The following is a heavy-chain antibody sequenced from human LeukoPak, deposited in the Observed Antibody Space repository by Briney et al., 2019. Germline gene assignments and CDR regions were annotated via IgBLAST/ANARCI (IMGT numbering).Heavy chain of an antibody. CDR3: ARDMIPAVAGPPGY. D-gene: IGHD6-19*01. J-gene: IGHJ4*02. Sequence: PGGSLRLSCAASGFTFSSYAMHWVRQAPGKGLEWVAVISYDGSNKYYADSVKGRFTISRDNSKNTLYLQMNSLRAEDTAVYYCARDMIPAVAGPPGYWGQGTLVTVSS. CDR1: GFTFSSYA. CDR2: ISYDGSNK. V-gene: IGHV3-30-3*01.